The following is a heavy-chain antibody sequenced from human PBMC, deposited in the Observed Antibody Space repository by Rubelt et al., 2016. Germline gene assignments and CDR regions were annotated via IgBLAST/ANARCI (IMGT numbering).Heavy chain of an antibody. CDR3: TRDRGQLLIDY. CDR1: GGSIRSSGYY. CDR2: VSYSGST. J-gene: IGHJ4*02. Sequence: QLQLQESGPGLLKPSETLSLICTVSGGSIRSSGYYWGWIRQPPGKGLEWIGSVSYSGSTYYNPSLKSRVHVSSDTSKNHLSLEVRSVTAADTAGYDCTRDRGQLLIDYWGQGTQVTVSS. D-gene: IGHD3-10*01. V-gene: IGHV4-39*07.